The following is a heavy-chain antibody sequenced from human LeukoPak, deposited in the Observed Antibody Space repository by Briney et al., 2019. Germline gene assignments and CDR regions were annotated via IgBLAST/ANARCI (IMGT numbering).Heavy chain of an antibody. CDR1: GFIFDDYD. Sequence: GGSLRLSCAASGFIFDDYDMNWVRQAPGKGLEWVSHINWNGNTIGYGDSVKGRFTISRDNAKNSLYLHMNSLTVEDTAVYYCSRDPRHNDYWGQGTLVTVSS. CDR3: SRDPRHNDY. V-gene: IGHV3-20*04. CDR2: INWNGNTI. J-gene: IGHJ4*02.